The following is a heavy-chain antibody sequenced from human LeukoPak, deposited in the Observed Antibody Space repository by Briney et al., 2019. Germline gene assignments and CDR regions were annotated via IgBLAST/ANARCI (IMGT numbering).Heavy chain of an antibody. V-gene: IGHV1-2*02. D-gene: IGHD6-25*01. CDR2: INPNSGDT. J-gene: IGHJ4*02. CDR1: GYTFSGFY. CDR3: ATLLSNAAFDY. Sequence: ASVTVSCGASGYTFSGFYMHCVRQAPGQGLEWMGWINPNSGDTKYAQKFQGRVTMTRDTSISTAYIELSRLRSDDTAVYYCATLLSNAAFDYWGQGTLVAVSS.